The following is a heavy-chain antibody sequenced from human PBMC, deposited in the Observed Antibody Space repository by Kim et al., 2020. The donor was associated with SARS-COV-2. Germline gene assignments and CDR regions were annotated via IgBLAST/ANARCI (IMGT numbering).Heavy chain of an antibody. Sequence: SDDSVKGRITTSRDNSKNTLYLQMNSMRAEDTAVYYCAGWLSSGVEAFDIWGQGTMVTVSS. V-gene: IGHV3-53*01. D-gene: IGHD3-22*01. CDR3: AGWLSSGVEAFDI. J-gene: IGHJ3*02.